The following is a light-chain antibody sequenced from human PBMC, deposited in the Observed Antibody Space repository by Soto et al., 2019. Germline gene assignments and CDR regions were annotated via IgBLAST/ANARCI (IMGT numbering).Light chain of an antibody. CDR3: SSYTSSSTLSTYD. V-gene: IGLV2-14*03. J-gene: IGLJ1*01. CDR1: SSDVGGYNY. Sequence: QSALTQPASVSGSPGQAITISCPGTSSDVGGYNYVSWYQHHPGKAPKLMIYDVSNRPSGVSNRFSGSKSGNTASLTISGLQAEDEADYYCSSYTSSSTLSTYDFGTGTKVTVL. CDR2: DVS.